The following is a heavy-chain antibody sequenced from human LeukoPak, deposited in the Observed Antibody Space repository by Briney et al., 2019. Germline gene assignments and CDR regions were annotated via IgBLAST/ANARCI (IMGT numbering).Heavy chain of an antibody. J-gene: IGHJ5*02. CDR2: IYTSGST. D-gene: IGHD3-10*01. CDR1: GGSISSSAYH. V-gene: IGHV4-61*02. Sequence: PSETLSLTCTVSGGSISSSAYHWSWIRQPAGKGLEWIGRIYTSGSTNYNPSLKSRVTISVDTSKNQFSLKLSSVTAADTAVYYCARDWAITMVRGVIKGNWFDPWGQGTLVTVSS. CDR3: ARDWAITMVRGVIKGNWFDP.